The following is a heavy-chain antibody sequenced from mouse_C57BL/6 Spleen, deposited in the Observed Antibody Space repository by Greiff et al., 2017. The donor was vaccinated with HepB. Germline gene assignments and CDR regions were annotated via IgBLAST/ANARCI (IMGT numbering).Heavy chain of an antibody. V-gene: IGHV14-3*01. CDR1: GFNIRNTH. CDR2: IDPANGHT. Sequence: EVQLQQSVAELVRPGASVKLSCTASGFNIRNTHIHWLKQRPEQGLEWIGRIDPANGHTKYAPKFQGKATMLTDTSSNTAYLQLSSLTSEDTAFYYCATYGNYGYFDVWGTGTTVTVTS. D-gene: IGHD2-1*01. J-gene: IGHJ1*03. CDR3: ATYGNYGYFDV.